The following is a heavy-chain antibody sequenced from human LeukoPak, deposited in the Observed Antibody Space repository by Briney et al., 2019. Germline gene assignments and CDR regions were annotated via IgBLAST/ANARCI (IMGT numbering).Heavy chain of an antibody. Sequence: SETLSLTCAISGHSTTRGYYWAWFRQSPGKGLEWIATFFQSDRSFYNVSLESRVTMSLDTSKSQFSLNLTSVTAADTAVYYCARVLSVPHLLDSWGRGTQVTVSS. CDR3: ARVLSVPHLLDS. D-gene: IGHD3-10*02. J-gene: IGHJ4*02. V-gene: IGHV4-38-2*01. CDR1: GHSTTRGYY. CDR2: FFQSDRS.